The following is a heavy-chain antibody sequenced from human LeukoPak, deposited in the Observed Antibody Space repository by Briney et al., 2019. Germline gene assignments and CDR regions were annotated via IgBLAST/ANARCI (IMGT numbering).Heavy chain of an antibody. V-gene: IGHV1-18*01. D-gene: IGHD2-2*02. Sequence: ASVKVSCKASGLTFSNYGITWVRQAPGQGLEWVGWISAYDGNTNYAQKFQGRVTMTRDTSISTAYMELSRLRSDDTAVYYCARVKRDIVVVPAAINHYFDYWGQGTLVTVSS. CDR3: ARVKRDIVVVPAAINHYFDY. J-gene: IGHJ4*02. CDR1: GLTFSNYG. CDR2: ISAYDGNT.